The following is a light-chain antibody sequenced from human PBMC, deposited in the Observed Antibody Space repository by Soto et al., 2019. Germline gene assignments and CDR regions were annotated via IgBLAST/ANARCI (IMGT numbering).Light chain of an antibody. Sequence: SVRTRPASVSGSPGRSIASACTGTSSDVGAYNYVSWYQQHPGKAPKLMIYEVSNRPSGVSHRFSGSKSDNTASLTISGLQTDDEADYYCSSYTSSRTLVFGTGTKVTVL. CDR2: EVS. CDR3: SSYTSSRTLV. J-gene: IGLJ1*01. V-gene: IGLV2-14*01. CDR1: SSDVGAYNY.